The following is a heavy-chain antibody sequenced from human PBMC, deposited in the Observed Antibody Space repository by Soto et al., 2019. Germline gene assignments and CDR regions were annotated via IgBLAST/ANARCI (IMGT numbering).Heavy chain of an antibody. CDR1: GFSFSNTV. V-gene: IGHV3-23*01. Sequence: GGSLRLSCAASGFSFSNTVMSWVRQAPGKGLEWVSAISGTGAGTYYADSVRGRFIISRDSSKNQFSLKLNSVTAADTAMYYCARARAVAGTGWFDPWGQGTLVTVSS. J-gene: IGHJ5*02. CDR3: ARARAVAGTGWFDP. CDR2: ISGTGAGT. D-gene: IGHD6-19*01.